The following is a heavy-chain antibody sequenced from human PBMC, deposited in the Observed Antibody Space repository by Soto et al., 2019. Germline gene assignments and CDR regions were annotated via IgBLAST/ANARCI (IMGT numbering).Heavy chain of an antibody. Sequence: QITLKESGPTLVKPTQTLTLTCTFSGFSLSTNGVGVGWIRQPPGKALEWLALIYWDDSKHYSPSLKSRLTITKDSSTNQVVLTMTTLDPVDTATYYCPKNGGGDSVFRYWSQATLVTVSS. CDR3: PKNGGGDSVFRY. V-gene: IGHV2-5*02. CDR2: IYWDDSK. J-gene: IGHJ4*02. D-gene: IGHD4-17*01. CDR1: GFSLSTNGVG.